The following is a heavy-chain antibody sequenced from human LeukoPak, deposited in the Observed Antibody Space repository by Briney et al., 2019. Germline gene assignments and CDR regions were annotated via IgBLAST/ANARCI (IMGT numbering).Heavy chain of an antibody. CDR2: IYYSGNN. CDR3: ASLDAYNKFFED. CDR1: GGSISTSSYY. Sequence: SETLSLTCSVSGGSISTSSYYWGWIRQPPGKGLEWIGAIYYSGNNFYNPSLESRVTISVDTSKNQFSLKMISVTAADTSVYYCASLDAYNKFFEDWGQGTLVTVSP. D-gene: IGHD5-24*01. V-gene: IGHV4-39*07. J-gene: IGHJ4*01.